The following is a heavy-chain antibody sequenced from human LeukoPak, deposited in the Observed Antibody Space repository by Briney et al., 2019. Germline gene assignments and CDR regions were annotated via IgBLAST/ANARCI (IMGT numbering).Heavy chain of an antibody. CDR3: ASYGGFTSATLVGLL. Sequence: TGGSLRLSCAASGFSFSVYSMNWVRQAPGKGLEWVSSISSRSYTDYADSVRGRFTISRDNAKNSLFLQMNSLRAEDTAVYYCASYGGFTSATLVGLLWGQGTLVTVSS. V-gene: IGHV3-69-1*01. J-gene: IGHJ4*02. CDR2: ISSRSYT. D-gene: IGHD4-23*01. CDR1: GFSFSVYS.